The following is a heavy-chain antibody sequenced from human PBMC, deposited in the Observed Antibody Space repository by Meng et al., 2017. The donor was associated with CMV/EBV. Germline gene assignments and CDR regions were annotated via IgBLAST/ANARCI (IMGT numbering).Heavy chain of an antibody. D-gene: IGHD2-2*01. CDR2: IRYDGSNK. CDR1: GFTFSSYA. V-gene: IGHV3-30*02. CDR3: AKSAVVPAAMGIDY. J-gene: IGHJ4*02. Sequence: GESLKISCAASGFTFSSYAMHWVRQAPGKGLEWVAVIRYDGSNKYYADSVKGRFTISRDNSKNTLYLQMNSLRAEDTAVYYCAKSAVVPAAMGIDYWGQGTLVTVSS.